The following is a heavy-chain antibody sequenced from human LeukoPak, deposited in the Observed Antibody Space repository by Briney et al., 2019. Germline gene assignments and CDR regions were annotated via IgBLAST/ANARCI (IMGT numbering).Heavy chain of an antibody. CDR2: INPNSGDT. CDR1: VYTFTGYY. CDR3: ARDPNNWNYNWFDP. Sequence: ASVTVSFKSSVYTFTGYYLHWVRQAPGQGLAWMGWINPNSGDTNYAQKFQGRVTMTRDTSISTAYMELSGLISDDTAVYYCARDPNNWNYNWFDPWGQGALVTVSS. D-gene: IGHD1-7*01. J-gene: IGHJ5*02. V-gene: IGHV1-2*02.